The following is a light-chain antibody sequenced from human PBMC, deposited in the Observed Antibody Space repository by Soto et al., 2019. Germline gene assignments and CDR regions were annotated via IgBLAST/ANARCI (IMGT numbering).Light chain of an antibody. J-gene: IGLJ3*02. Sequence: QSALTQPASVSGSPGQSMTISCTGTSSDVGVYNYVSWYQQHPGKAPKLIIYEVSNRPSGVSNRFSGSKSGNTASLTISGLQPEDDGDYFCRSFTTSSTWVFGGGTKLTVL. CDR1: SSDVGVYNY. CDR3: RSFTTSSTWV. CDR2: EVS. V-gene: IGLV2-14*01.